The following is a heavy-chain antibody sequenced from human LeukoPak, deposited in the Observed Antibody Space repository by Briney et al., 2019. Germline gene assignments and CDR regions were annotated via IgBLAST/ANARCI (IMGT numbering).Heavy chain of an antibody. D-gene: IGHD5-24*01. J-gene: IGHJ4*02. CDR2: ISYDGSNK. V-gene: IGHV3-30*18. CDR3: AKDFGDGYNYFSI. Sequence: PGRSLRLSCAASGFTFSSYGMHWVRQAPGKGLEWVAVISYDGSNKYYADSVKGRFTISRDNSKNTLYLQMNSLRAEDAAVYYCAKDFGDGYNYFSIWGQGTLVTVSS. CDR1: GFTFSSYG.